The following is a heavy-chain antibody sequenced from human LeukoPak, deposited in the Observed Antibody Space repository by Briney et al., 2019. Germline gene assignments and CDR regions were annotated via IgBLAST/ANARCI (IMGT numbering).Heavy chain of an antibody. D-gene: IGHD5-12*01. CDR3: ARGKYGGYFIDY. CDR2: IKPDGSDT. Sequence: GVSLRLSCGASGFTFTTHWIHWVRQAPGKGLVWVSRIKPDGSDTNYADSVKGRFTISRDNAKNTVYLQMNSLRAEDTAVYYCARGKYGGYFIDYWGQGTLVTVPS. V-gene: IGHV3-74*01. J-gene: IGHJ4*02. CDR1: GFTFTTHW.